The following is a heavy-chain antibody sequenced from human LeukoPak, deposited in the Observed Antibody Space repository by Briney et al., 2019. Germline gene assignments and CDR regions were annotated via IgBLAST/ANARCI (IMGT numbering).Heavy chain of an antibody. CDR2: VNHSGST. CDR1: GGSFSDYY. V-gene: IGHV4-34*01. D-gene: IGHD3-3*01. J-gene: IGHJ4*02. CDR3: ARGRAYYDFWSGYFGFDY. Sequence: SETLSLTCAVYGGSFSDYYWSWIRQPPGKGLEWIGEVNHSGSTNYNPSLKSRVTISVDTSKNQFSLKLSSVTAADTAVYYCARGRAYYDFWSGYFGFDYWGQGTLVTVSS.